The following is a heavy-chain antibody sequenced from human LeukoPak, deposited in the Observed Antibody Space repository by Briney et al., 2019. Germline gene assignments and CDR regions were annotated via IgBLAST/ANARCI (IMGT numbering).Heavy chain of an antibody. Sequence: PSETLSLTCAVYGGSFSGYYWSWIRQPPGKGLEWIGEINHSGSTNYNPSLKRRVTISVDTSKNQFSLKLSSVTAADTAVYYCARGRGIAARPATFDYWGQGTLVTVSS. D-gene: IGHD6-6*01. CDR1: GGSFSGYY. J-gene: IGHJ4*02. CDR2: INHSGST. CDR3: ARGRGIAARPATFDY. V-gene: IGHV4-34*01.